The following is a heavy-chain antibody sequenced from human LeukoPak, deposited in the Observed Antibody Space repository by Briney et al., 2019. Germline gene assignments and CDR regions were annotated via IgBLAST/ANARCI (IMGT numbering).Heavy chain of an antibody. CDR1: GYTFTSYG. CDR3: ARNYEILTRYDNWFDP. Sequence: AAVKVSCKPSGYTFTSYGISWVRQAPGQGLEWMGGMGAYNGNATYARTLQGRVTMTTDTSTSTAYMELRSLRSDHTAVYNCARNYEILTRYDNWFDPWGQGTLLTVSS. V-gene: IGHV1-18*01. D-gene: IGHD3-9*01. J-gene: IGHJ5*02. CDR2: MGAYNGNA.